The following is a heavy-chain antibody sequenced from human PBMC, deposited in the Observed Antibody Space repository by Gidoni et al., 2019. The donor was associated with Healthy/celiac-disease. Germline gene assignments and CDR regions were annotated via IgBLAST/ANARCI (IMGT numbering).Heavy chain of an antibody. V-gene: IGHV1-69*06. CDR1: GGTFSSYA. CDR2: IIPIFGTA. CDR3: ARMAYCGGDCPNWFDP. J-gene: IGHJ5*02. Sequence: QVQLVQSGAEVKKPGSSLKVSCKASGGTFSSYAISWVRQAPGQGLEWMGGIIPIFGTANYAQKFQGRVTITADKSTSTAYMELSSLRSEDTAVYYCARMAYCGGDCPNWFDPWGQGTLVTVSS. D-gene: IGHD2-21*02.